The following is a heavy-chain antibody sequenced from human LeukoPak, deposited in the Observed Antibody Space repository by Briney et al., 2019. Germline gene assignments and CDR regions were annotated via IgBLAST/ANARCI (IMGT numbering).Heavy chain of an antibody. CDR3: AKDDYYDRPYYFDY. CDR1: GFIFSSYA. V-gene: IGHV3-23*01. CDR2: ISGSGGST. D-gene: IGHD3-22*01. J-gene: IGHJ4*02. Sequence: GGSLRLSCAASGFIFSSYAMSWVRQAPGKGLGWVSAISGSGGSTYYADSVKGRFTISRDNSKNTLYLQMNRLRAEDTAVCYCAKDDYYDRPYYFDYWGQGTLVTVSS.